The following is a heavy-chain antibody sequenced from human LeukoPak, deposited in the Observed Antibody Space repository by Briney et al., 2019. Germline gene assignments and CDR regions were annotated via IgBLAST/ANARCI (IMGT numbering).Heavy chain of an antibody. CDR3: ARGLVSAGY. J-gene: IGHJ4*02. V-gene: IGHV4-34*01. CDR1: GGTFSGYY. Sequence: SSETLSLTCAVYGGTFSGYYWSWIRQPPGKGLEWIGEINHSGSTNYNPSLKSRVTISVDTSKNQFSLKLSSVTAADTAVYYCARGLVSAGYWGQGTLVTVSS. D-gene: IGHD3-9*01. CDR2: INHSGST.